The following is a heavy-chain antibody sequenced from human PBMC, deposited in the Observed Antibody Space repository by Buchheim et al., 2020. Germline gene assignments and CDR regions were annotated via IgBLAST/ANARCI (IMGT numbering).Heavy chain of an antibody. D-gene: IGHD3-22*01. Sequence: QLQLQESGPGLVKPSETLSLTCTVSGGSIRGSSYYWGWIRQPPGKGLEWIGSIYYSGTTYYNPSLKRRVTISVDTFKNQFSLKLSSVTAADTAVYYCATTNYYDSSGYDYWGQG. CDR3: ATTNYYDSSGYDY. CDR2: IYYSGTT. V-gene: IGHV4-39*01. CDR1: GGSIRGSSYY. J-gene: IGHJ4*02.